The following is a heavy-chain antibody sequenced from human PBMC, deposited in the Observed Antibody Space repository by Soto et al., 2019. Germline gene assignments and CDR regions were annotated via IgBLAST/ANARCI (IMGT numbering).Heavy chain of an antibody. V-gene: IGHV4-34*01. Sequence: PSETLSLTCAVFGGSFSGYYWTWIRQPPGTGLEWIGEINHSGSTNYNPSLKSRVTISVDTSKSSLFLQMNSVRVDDTAVYYCVRDPGRRAPIDYWGQGTLVTVSS. D-gene: IGHD3-9*01. CDR3: VRDPGRRAPIDY. CDR2: INHSGST. CDR1: GGSFSGYY. J-gene: IGHJ4*02.